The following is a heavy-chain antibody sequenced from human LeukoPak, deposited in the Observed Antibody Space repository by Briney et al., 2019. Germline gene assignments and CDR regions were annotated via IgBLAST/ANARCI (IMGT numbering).Heavy chain of an antibody. CDR3: AKYRCSSASCRGSFDN. D-gene: IGHD2-2*01. J-gene: IGHJ4*02. CDR2: IGSGGTT. CDR1: GFTFSSYA. V-gene: IGHV3-23*01. Sequence: PGGSLRLSCAASGFTFSSYAMSWVRQAPGKGLEWVSSIGSGGTTYYADSVKGRFTISRDNSKNTLYLQMDSLRAEDTAVYYCAKYRCSSASCRGSFDNWGQGTLVTVSS.